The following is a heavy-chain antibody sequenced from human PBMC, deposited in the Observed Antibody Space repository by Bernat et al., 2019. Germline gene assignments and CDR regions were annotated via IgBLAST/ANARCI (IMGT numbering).Heavy chain of an antibody. Sequence: VQLVESGGGVVQPGRSLRLSCAASGFTFSSYAMHWVRQAPGKGLEWVSCISSSSSYIYYADSVKGRFTLSRDDAKNSLYLQMNSLRAEDTAVYYCARGNSGNYLPVYWGQGTLVTVSS. J-gene: IGHJ4*02. D-gene: IGHD1-26*01. CDR2: ISSSSSYI. CDR3: ARGNSGNYLPVY. CDR1: GFTFSSYA. V-gene: IGHV3-21*01.